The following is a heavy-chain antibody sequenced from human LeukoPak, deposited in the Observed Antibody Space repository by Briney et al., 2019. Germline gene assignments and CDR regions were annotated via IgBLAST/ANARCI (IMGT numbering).Heavy chain of an antibody. CDR1: GDSVSSNSSA. CDR2: TYFRSQWYN. J-gene: IGHJ4*02. D-gene: IGHD6-13*01. Sequence: QTLSLICAISGDSVSSNSSAWKWIRQSPSRRLEWVGSTYFRSQWYNDYAVSVNSRITINPDTSKNQFSLQLNSVTPEDTAVYYCARGVGSTWSQYHFDYWGQGTLVTVSS. V-gene: IGHV6-1*01. CDR3: ARGVGSTWSQYHFDY.